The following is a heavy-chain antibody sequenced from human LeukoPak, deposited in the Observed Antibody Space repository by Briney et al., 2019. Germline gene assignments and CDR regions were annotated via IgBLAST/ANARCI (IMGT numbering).Heavy chain of an antibody. CDR2: ISFDGSGQ. J-gene: IGHJ4*02. D-gene: IGHD4-4*01. V-gene: IGHV3-30*03. CDR1: GFTFTAYG. Sequence: GRSLRLSCAASGFTFTAYGMHWVRQAPGKGLEWLAVISFDGSGQYYADSVKGRFTISRDDSKNMLYLQMNSLRVEDTAVYYCARDLNLGTTDSYWGQGTLVTISS. CDR3: ARDLNLGTTDSY.